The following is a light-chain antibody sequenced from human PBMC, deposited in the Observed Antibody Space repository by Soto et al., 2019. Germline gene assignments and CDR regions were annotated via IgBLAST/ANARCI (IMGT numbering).Light chain of an antibody. CDR2: KIS. J-gene: IGKJ5*01. CDR1: QSLVHGDGNTY. CDR3: MQGSHWPPIT. Sequence: DIVMTQTPLSSPVTLGQPASISCRSSQSLVHGDGNTYLSWLQQRPGQPPRLLIYKISNREAGVPDRFSGSGSGTDFTLKISRVEAEDVGLYYCMQGSHWPPITFGQGTRLEIK. V-gene: IGKV2-24*01.